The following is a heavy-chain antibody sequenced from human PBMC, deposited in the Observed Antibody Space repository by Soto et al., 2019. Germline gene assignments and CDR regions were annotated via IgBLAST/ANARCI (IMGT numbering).Heavy chain of an antibody. CDR1: GGSISSGDYY. V-gene: IGHV4-30-4*01. Sequence: QVQLQESGPGLVKPSQTLSLPCTVSGGSISSGDYYWSWIRQPPVQGLEWIGYIYYSGSTYYNPSLKSRVTISVDTSKNQFSLKLSSVTAADTAVYYCARKPGVTTYYYYYGMDVWGQGTTVTVSS. J-gene: IGHJ6*02. CDR2: IYYSGST. D-gene: IGHD4-17*01. CDR3: ARKPGVTTYYYYYGMDV.